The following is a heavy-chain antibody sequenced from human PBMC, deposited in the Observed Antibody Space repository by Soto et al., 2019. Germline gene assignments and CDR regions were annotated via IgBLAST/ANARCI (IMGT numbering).Heavy chain of an antibody. J-gene: IGHJ5*02. D-gene: IGHD4-17*01. CDR1: GGTFSSYA. Sequence: GPSVKVSCKASGGTFSSYAISWVRQAPGQGLEWMGGIIPIFGTANYAQKFQGRVTITADKSTSTAYMELSSLRSEDTAVYYCAREDYGGNSAAWGQGTLVTVSS. CDR2: IIPIFGTA. CDR3: AREDYGGNSAA. V-gene: IGHV1-69*06.